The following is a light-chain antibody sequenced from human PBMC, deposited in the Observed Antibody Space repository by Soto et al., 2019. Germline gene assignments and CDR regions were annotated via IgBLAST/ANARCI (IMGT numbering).Light chain of an antibody. V-gene: IGKV3-15*01. CDR2: DTS. CDR3: QHYNSWPRT. Sequence: MTQSPASLSASAGESVTITGRASQSIGDTLAWYQHKPGQTPRLLIYDTSTRDSGVPARFSGSRSGTEFTLTISRLESEDFAVYYCQHYNSWPRTVGQGTKVDIK. J-gene: IGKJ1*01. CDR1: QSIGDT.